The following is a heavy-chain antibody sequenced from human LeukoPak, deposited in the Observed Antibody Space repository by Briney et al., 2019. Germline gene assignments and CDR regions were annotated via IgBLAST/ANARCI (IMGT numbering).Heavy chain of an antibody. CDR3: ARGDSGGYFRYYYYGMDV. J-gene: IGHJ6*02. V-gene: IGHV4-59*01. CDR2: INYSGST. Sequence: ETSETLSFTCTVSGDSISDYYWSWIRRPPGKGLEWIAYINYSGSTHYNPSLKSRVTISIDTSKNQISLRLSSVRAADTAVYYCARGDSGGYFRYYYYGMDVWGQGTTVTVSS. CDR1: GDSISDYY. D-gene: IGHD3-22*01.